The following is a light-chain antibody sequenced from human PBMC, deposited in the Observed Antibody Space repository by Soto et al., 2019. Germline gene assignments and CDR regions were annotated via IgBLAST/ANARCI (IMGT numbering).Light chain of an antibody. Sequence: QSALTQPASVSGSPGQSITISCTGTNSDVGTYELVSWYQQHPGRAPKLMIYEGSKRPSGVSNRFSGSKSGDTASLTISGLQAEDEENYYCCSYAASSALWVFGGGTKLTVL. V-gene: IGLV2-23*01. CDR2: EGS. CDR3: CSYAASSALWV. J-gene: IGLJ3*02. CDR1: NSDVGTYEL.